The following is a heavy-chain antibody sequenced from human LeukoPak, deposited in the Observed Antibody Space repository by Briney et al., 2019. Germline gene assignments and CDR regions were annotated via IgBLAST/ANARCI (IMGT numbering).Heavy chain of an antibody. CDR2: ISGSGGST. D-gene: IGHD3-22*01. V-gene: IGHV3-23*01. CDR3: AKMRYYDSSGGPGNAFDI. Sequence: GGSLRLSCAASGFTFSSYAMSWVRQAPGKGLEWVSAISGSGGSTYYADSVKGRFTISRDNSKNTLYLQMNSLRAEDTAVYYCAKMRYYDSSGGPGNAFDIWGQGTMVTVSS. CDR1: GFTFSSYA. J-gene: IGHJ3*02.